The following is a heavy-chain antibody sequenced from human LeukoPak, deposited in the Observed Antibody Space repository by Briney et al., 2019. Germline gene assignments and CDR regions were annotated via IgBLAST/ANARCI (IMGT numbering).Heavy chain of an antibody. V-gene: IGHV4-59*01. J-gene: IGHJ4*02. CDR1: GGSISSYF. CDR2: ISYSGTT. CDR3: ARDPLPQTYYEAF. D-gene: IGHD1-26*01. Sequence: PSETLSLTCSVSGGSISSYFWSWIRQPPGKRLEWIGLISYSGTTIYNPSLKSRVTISADTSKNQFSLKVSPVTAADTAVYFCARDPLPQTYYEAFWGQGILVTVSS.